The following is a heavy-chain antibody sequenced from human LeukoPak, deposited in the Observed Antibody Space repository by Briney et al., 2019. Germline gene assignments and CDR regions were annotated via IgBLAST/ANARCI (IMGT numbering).Heavy chain of an antibody. CDR3: ARDRGALGATVPAIFAVNFFDS. Sequence: SKTLSLTCTVSGRSINNGYFWGWIRQPPGKGLEWIASIHHSGTASYNPSLESRVTISVDTSKNQFSLRLSSVTAADTAVYYCARDRGALGATVPAIFAVNFFDSWGQGTLGTVSS. D-gene: IGHD2-2*02. CDR2: IHHSGTA. CDR1: GRSINNGYF. V-gene: IGHV4-38-2*02. J-gene: IGHJ4*02.